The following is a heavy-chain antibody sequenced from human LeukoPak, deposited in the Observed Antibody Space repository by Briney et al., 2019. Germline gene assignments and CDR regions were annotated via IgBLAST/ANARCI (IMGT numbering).Heavy chain of an antibody. V-gene: IGHV1-8*03. CDR2: MNPNSGNT. D-gene: IGHD6-19*01. CDR1: GYTFTSYD. Sequence: ASVKVSCKASGYTFTSYDINWVRQATGQGLEWMGWMNPNSGNTGYAQKFQGRVTITRNTSISTAYMELSSLRSEDTAVYYCARVGWYSSGWYYGDNWFDPWGQGTLVTVSS. CDR3: ARVGWYSSGWYYGDNWFDP. J-gene: IGHJ5*02.